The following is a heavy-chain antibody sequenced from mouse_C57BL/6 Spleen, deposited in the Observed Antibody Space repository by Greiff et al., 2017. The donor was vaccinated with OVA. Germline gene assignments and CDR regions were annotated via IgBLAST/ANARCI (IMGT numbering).Heavy chain of an antibody. CDR3: ARRSSYDYGFAY. CDR1: GYTFTTYP. CDR2: FHPYNDDT. Sequence: VQGVASGAELVKPGASVKMSCKASGYTFTTYPIEWMKQNHGKSLEWIGNFHPYNDDTKYNEKFKGKATLTVEKSSSTVYLELSRLTSDDSAVYYCARRSSYDYGFAYWGQGTLVTVSA. D-gene: IGHD2-4*01. J-gene: IGHJ3*01. V-gene: IGHV1-47*01.